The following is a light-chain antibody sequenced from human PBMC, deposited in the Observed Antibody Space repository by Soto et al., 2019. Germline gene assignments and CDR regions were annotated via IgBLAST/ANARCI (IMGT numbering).Light chain of an antibody. CDR3: QQYNNWPLT. V-gene: IGKV3-15*01. CDR2: GAS. Sequence: EIVLTQSPGTLSLSPGERATLSCRASQSVSRNLAWYQQKPGQGPRPLIYGASTRGTGIPGRFSGSGSGTEFTLTISSLQSEDFAVYYCQQYNNWPLTFGGGTKVDIK. J-gene: IGKJ4*01. CDR1: QSVSRN.